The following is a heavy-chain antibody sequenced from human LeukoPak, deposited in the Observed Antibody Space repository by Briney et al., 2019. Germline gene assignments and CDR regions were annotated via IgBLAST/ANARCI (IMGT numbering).Heavy chain of an antibody. D-gene: IGHD1-14*01. V-gene: IGHV3-74*01. Sequence: PGGSLRLSCAASGFSFSTYWMHWVRQAPGKGLVWVSRISSDGSISSYADSVKGRFTISRDNAKNTLYLQMNSLRAEDTAVYYYARVGSGTTRDYWGQGTLVTVSS. CDR1: GFSFSTYW. CDR3: ARVGSGTTRDY. J-gene: IGHJ4*02. CDR2: ISSDGSIS.